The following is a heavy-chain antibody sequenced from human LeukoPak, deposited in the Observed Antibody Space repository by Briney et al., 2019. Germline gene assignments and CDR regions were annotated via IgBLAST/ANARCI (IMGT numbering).Heavy chain of an antibody. CDR1: RYTFTGYY. CDR2: INPNSGGT. CDR3: ARAYSGFEAFDY. V-gene: IGHV1-2*02. J-gene: IGHJ4*02. Sequence: ASVKVSCKASRYTFTGYYMHWVRQAPGQGLEWMEWINPNSGGTNYAQKFQGRVTLTRDTSISTTYMELSRLTSDDTAVYYCARAYSGFEAFDYWGQGTLVTVSS. D-gene: IGHD5-12*01.